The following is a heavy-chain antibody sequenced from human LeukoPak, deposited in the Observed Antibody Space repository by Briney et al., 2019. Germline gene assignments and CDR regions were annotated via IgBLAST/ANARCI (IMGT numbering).Heavy chain of an antibody. CDR3: ATARRLFHFDY. CDR1: GFTFSSYS. D-gene: IGHD6-19*01. J-gene: IGHJ4*02. Sequence: GGSLRLSGAASGFTFSSYSMNRVRQAPGKGLEWVSSISSSSSYINYADSVKGKLTVSRDNAKDSLYLQMNSLRAEDTAVYYCATARRLFHFDYWGQGTLVTVSS. V-gene: IGHV3-21*01. CDR2: ISSSSSYI.